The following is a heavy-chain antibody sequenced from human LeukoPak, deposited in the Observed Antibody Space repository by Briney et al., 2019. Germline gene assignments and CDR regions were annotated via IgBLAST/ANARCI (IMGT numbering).Heavy chain of an antibody. CDR1: GGSISSSNW. CDR3: ARVVRGLVPYYYYGMDV. V-gene: IGHV4-4*02. Sequence: PSETLSLTCAVSGGSISSSNWWSWVRQPPGKGLEWIGEIYHSGSTNYNPSLKSRVTISVDKSKNQFSLKLSSVTAADTAVYYCARVVRGLVPYYYYGMDVWGQGTTVTVSS. J-gene: IGHJ6*02. CDR2: IYHSGST. D-gene: IGHD6-6*01.